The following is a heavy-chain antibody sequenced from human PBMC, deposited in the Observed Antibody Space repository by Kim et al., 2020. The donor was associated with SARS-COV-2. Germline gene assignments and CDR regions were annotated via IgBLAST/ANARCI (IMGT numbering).Heavy chain of an antibody. D-gene: IGHD2-8*01. J-gene: IGHJ4*02. Sequence: KCQDRVTITRDTSGTTAYMELSSLRSEDTAVYYCARPSFCADGICPYYDYWGQGTLVTVSS. V-gene: IGHV1-3*01. CDR3: ARPSFCADGICPYYDY.